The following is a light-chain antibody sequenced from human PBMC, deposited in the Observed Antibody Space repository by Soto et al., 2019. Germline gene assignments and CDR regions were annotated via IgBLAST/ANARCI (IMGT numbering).Light chain of an antibody. V-gene: IGKV3-20*01. CDR2: DAS. CDR3: QQYGRSPRT. CDR1: QSVSSSY. J-gene: IGKJ1*01. Sequence: EIVLTQSPGTLSLSPGERATLSCRASQSVSSSYLAWYQQKPGQAPRLLIYDASSRATRIPDRFSGSGSGTDFTLTISRLGPEDCAAYYCQQYGRSPRTFGQGTKVEIK.